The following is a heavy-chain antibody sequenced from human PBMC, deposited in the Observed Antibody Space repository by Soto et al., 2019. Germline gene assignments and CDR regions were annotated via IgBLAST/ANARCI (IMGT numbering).Heavy chain of an antibody. J-gene: IGHJ6*02. CDR3: ARAARAAAGFNYGMDV. V-gene: IGHV1-69*01. CDR2: IIPIFGTA. D-gene: IGHD6-13*01. Sequence: QVQLVQSGAEVKKPGSSVKVSCKASGGTFSSYAISWVRQAPGQGLEWMGGIIPIFGTANYAQKFQGRVTITADETTSTAYMELSSLRSENTAVYYCARAARAAAGFNYGMDVWGQGTTVTVSS. CDR1: GGTFSSYA.